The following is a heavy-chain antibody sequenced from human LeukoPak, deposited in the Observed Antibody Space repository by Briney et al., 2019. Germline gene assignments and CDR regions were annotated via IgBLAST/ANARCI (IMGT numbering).Heavy chain of an antibody. D-gene: IGHD6-13*01. J-gene: IGHJ6*03. V-gene: IGHV3-23*01. CDR3: ARDLSYSSSWNYYYYYYMDV. CDR1: GFTFSSYA. Sequence: WGSLRLSCAASGFTFSSYAMSWVRQAPGKGLEWVSAISGSGGSTYYADSVKGRFTISRDNSKNTLYLQMNSLRAEDTAVYYCARDLSYSSSWNYYYYYYMDVWGKGTTVTVSS. CDR2: ISGSGGST.